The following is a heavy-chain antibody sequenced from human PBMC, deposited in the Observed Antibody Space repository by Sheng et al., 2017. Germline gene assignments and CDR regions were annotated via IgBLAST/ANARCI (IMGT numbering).Heavy chain of an antibody. CDR3: ARVALERITMIVVVANDAFDI. D-gene: IGHD3-22*01. CDR2: ISAYNGNT. CDR1: GYTFTSYG. V-gene: IGHV1-18*01. Sequence: QVQLVQSGAEVKKPGASVKVSCKASGYTFTSYGISWVRQAPGQGLEWMGWISAYNGNTNYAQKLQGRVTMTTDTSTSTAYMELRSLRSDDTAVYYCARVALERITMIVVVANDAFDIWGQGTMVTVSS. J-gene: IGHJ3*02.